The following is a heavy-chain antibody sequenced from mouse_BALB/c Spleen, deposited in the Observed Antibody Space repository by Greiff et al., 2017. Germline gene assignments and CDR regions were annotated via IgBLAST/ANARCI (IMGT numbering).Heavy chain of an antibody. J-gene: IGHJ2*01. Sequence: EVKVVESGGGLVQPGGSRKLSCAASGFTFSSFGMHWVRQAPEKGLEWVAYISSGSSTIYYADTVKGRFTISRDNPKNTLFLQMTSLRSEDTAMYYCARGTARATPRDYFDYWGQGTTLTVSS. CDR2: ISSGSSTI. D-gene: IGHD3-2*01. CDR3: ARGTARATPRDYFDY. CDR1: GFTFSSFG. V-gene: IGHV5-17*02.